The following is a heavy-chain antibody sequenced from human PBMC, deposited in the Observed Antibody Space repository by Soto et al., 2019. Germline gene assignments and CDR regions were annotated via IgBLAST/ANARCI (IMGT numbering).Heavy chain of an antibody. J-gene: IGHJ6*02. CDR1: GGSISSYY. CDR2: IYYSGST. V-gene: IGHV4-59*01. CDR3: ARGGIAAAGTGLYYYYYGMDV. Sequence: SETLSLTCTVSGGSISSYYWSWIRQPPGKGLEWIGYIYYSGSTNYNPSLKSRVTISVDTSKNQFSLKLSSVTAADTAVYYCARGGIAAAGTGLYYYYYGMDVWGQGTTVT. D-gene: IGHD6-13*01.